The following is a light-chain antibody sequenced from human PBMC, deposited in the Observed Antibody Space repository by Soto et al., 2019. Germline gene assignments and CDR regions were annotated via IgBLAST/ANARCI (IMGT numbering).Light chain of an antibody. CDR3: QQYGHSPRT. J-gene: IGKJ1*01. V-gene: IGKV3-20*01. CDR2: AAS. CDR1: QSVSNSF. Sequence: EVVLTQSPGTLSLSPGERASLSCRASQSVSNSFLAWYQQKPGQSPRLLIYAASARAIGIPDRFSGSGSGTDFTLTISRLEPEDFAVYYCQQYGHSPRTFGHGTKVEVK.